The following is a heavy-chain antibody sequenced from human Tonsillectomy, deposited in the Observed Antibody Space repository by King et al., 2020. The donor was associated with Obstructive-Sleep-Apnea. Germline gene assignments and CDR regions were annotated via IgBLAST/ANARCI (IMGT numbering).Heavy chain of an antibody. V-gene: IGHV3-48*04. D-gene: IGHD2-2*01. CDR2: ISSDGRNM. Sequence: VQLVESGGDLIQPGGSLRLSCAASGFTFSACSMNWVRQAPGKGLEWVSYISSDGRNMYYADSVKGRFIISRDNAKNSLYLQMSSLRAEDTAVYYCARDPAWDYWGQGTLVTVSS. CDR3: ARDPAWDY. J-gene: IGHJ4*02. CDR1: GFTFSACS.